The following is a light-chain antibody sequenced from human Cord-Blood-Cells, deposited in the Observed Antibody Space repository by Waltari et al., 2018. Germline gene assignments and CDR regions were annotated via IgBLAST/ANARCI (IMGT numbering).Light chain of an antibody. Sequence: SYKLPQPPPVSVSQGKTASITRSGDKWGVKYACWYQQKPGQSPVLVIYQDSKRPSGIPERFSGSNSGNTATLTISGTQAMDEADYYCQAWDSSTYVFGTGTKVTVL. CDR3: QAWDSSTYV. J-gene: IGLJ1*01. CDR1: KWGVKY. CDR2: QDS. V-gene: IGLV3-1*01.